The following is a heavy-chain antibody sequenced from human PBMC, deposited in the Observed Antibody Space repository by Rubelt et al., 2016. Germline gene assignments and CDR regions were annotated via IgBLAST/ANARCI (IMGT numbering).Heavy chain of an antibody. J-gene: IGHJ4*02. CDR1: GGSISSSSYY. D-gene: IGHD1-26*01. CDR2: IYYSGST. V-gene: IGHV4-39*01. CDR3: ARHVGILGSWHTKYYFDY. Sequence: QLQLQESGPGLVKPSETLSLTCTVSGGSISSSSYYWGWIRQPPGKGLEWIGSIYYSGSTYYNPSLKCRVTISVDTSKDQFSLKLSSVTAADTAVYYCARHVGILGSWHTKYYFDYWGQGTLVTVSS.